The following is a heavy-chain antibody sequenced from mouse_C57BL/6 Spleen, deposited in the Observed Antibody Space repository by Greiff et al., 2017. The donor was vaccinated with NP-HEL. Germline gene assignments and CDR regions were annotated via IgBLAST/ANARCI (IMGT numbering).Heavy chain of an antibody. CDR1: GYAFSSSW. CDR3: AREERYDYDGSWFAY. Sequence: QVQLQQSGPELVKPGASVKISCKASGYAFSSSWMNWVKQRPGKGLEWIGRIYPGDGDTNYNGKFKGKATLTADKSSSTAYMQLSSLTSEDSAVYFCAREERYDYDGSWFAYWGQGTLVTVSA. D-gene: IGHD2-4*01. V-gene: IGHV1-82*01. J-gene: IGHJ3*01. CDR2: IYPGDGDT.